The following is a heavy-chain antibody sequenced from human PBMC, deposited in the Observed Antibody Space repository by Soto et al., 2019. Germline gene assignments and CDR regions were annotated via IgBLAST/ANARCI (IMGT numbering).Heavy chain of an antibody. J-gene: IGHJ4*02. CDR3: VRDIR. Sequence: EVQLVESGGGLVQPGGSLRLSCAASGFTFNNFWMYWVRQTPEKGLVWVSGINSDGTTTIYADSVKGRFTISRDNAKNTLYLQMNSLTVEDTANYYCVRDIRWGQGTLVTVSS. CDR2: INSDGTTT. V-gene: IGHV3-74*01. CDR1: GFTFNNFW.